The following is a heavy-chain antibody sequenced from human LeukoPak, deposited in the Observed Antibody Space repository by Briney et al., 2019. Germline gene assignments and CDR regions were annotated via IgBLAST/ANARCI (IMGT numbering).Heavy chain of an antibody. CDR1: GYTFTIYY. J-gene: IGHJ4*02. V-gene: IGHV1-2*02. D-gene: IGHD6-13*01. CDR2: INPNNGDT. CDR3: ASRPGVSAGPLDY. Sequence: ASVRVSCKASGYTFTIYYIHWVRQAPGQGLEWLGWINPNNGDTNSAQKFQGRVTMTRDTSISTAYMEVSRLTSDDTAVYYCASRPGVSAGPLDYWGQGTLVTVSS.